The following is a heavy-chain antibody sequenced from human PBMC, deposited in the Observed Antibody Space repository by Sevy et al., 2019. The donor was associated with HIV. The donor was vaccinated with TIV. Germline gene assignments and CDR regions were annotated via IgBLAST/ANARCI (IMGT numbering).Heavy chain of an antibody. CDR2: ISWNSGSI. CDR1: GFTFDDYA. Sequence: GGSLRLSCAASGFTFDDYAMHWVRQAPGKGLEWVSGISWNSGSIGDADSVKGRFTISRDNAKNSLYLQMNSLRAEDTALYYCAKARGYDFWSGADYWGQGTLVTVSS. J-gene: IGHJ4*02. V-gene: IGHV3-9*01. CDR3: AKARGYDFWSGADY. D-gene: IGHD3-3*01.